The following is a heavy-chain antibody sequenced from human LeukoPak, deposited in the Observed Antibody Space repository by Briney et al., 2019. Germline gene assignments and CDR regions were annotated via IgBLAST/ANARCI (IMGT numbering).Heavy chain of an antibody. D-gene: IGHD3-9*01. CDR3: AKVLSHDYDILTGYQGDAFDI. CDR2: ISRSGGST. CDR1: GFTFSTYA. Sequence: GGSLRLSCAASGFTFSTYAMSWVRQAPGKGLEWVSTISRSGGSTYYADSVKGRFTISRDNSKNTLYLQMNSLRAEDTAVYYCAKVLSHDYDILTGYQGDAFDIWGQGTMVTVSS. J-gene: IGHJ3*02. V-gene: IGHV3-23*01.